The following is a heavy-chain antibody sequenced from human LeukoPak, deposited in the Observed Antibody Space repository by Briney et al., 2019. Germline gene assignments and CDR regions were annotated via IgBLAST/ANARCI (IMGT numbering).Heavy chain of an antibody. CDR2: IDPNNGDT. J-gene: IGHJ3*02. Sequence: ASVKVSCKASAYTFTGYYLHWVRQAPEQGLQWMGWIDPNNGDTDYAQKFQGRVTMTRDRSISTAYMELGRLTSDDTAVYYCARRSRNGLDAFDIWGQGTMVTVSS. V-gene: IGHV1-2*02. CDR1: AYTFTGYY. CDR3: ARRSRNGLDAFDI. D-gene: IGHD1-14*01.